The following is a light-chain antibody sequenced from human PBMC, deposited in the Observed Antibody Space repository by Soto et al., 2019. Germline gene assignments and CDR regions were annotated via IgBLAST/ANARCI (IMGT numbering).Light chain of an antibody. J-gene: IGKJ2*01. V-gene: IGKV1-12*01. CDR1: QGISSW. CDR3: QQANSFPYT. CDR2: AAS. Sequence: DIQMTQSPSSVSASVGDSVTITCRASQGISSWVAWYQQKPGKAPKLLIYAASSLQIGVASRLSGSGSATDFTLTISSLQPEDFATYYCQQANSFPYTFGQGTKLEIK.